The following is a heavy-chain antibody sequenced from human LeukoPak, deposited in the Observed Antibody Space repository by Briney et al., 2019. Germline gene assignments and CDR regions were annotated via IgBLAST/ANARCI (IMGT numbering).Heavy chain of an antibody. Sequence: GGSLRLSCAASGFTVSSNYMSWVRQAPGKGLEWVSVIYSGGSTNYADSVKGRFTISRDNSKNTLYLQMNSLRAEDTAVYYCARVLVRNYGDAFDTWGQGTMVTVSS. V-gene: IGHV3-66*01. J-gene: IGHJ3*02. CDR2: IYSGGST. CDR1: GFTVSSNY. D-gene: IGHD1-7*01. CDR3: ARVLVRNYGDAFDT.